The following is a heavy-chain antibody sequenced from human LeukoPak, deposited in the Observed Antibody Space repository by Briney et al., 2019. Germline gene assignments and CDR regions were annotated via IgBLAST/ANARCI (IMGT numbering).Heavy chain of an antibody. CDR1: GYTFTGYY. D-gene: IGHD2-15*01. J-gene: IGHJ4*02. V-gene: IGHV1-8*02. CDR2: INPNSGNT. Sequence: GASVKVSCKASGYTFTGYYMHWVRQAPGQGLEWMGWINPNSGNTGYAQKFQDRVTMTRNTSISTAYMELSSLRSEDTAVSYCARGQDCSGGSCYSSIDYWGQGTLVTVSS. CDR3: ARGQDCSGGSCYSSIDY.